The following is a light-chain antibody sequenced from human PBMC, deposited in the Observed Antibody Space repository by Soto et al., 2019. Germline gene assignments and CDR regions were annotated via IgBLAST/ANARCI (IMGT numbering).Light chain of an antibody. CDR2: AAS. Sequence: AIQMTQSLSSLSASVGDTVTITCRASQGIRNDLGWYQQKPGKAPNLLIYAASSLQSGVPSRFSGSGSGTDFTLTISSLQPEDFATYYCLQDYNYPRTFGQGTKVDIK. CDR3: LQDYNYPRT. V-gene: IGKV1-6*01. CDR1: QGIRND. J-gene: IGKJ1*01.